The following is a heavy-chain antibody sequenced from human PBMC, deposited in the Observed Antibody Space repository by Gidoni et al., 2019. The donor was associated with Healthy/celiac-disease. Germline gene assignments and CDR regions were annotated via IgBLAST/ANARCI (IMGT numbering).Heavy chain of an antibody. CDR2: IWYDGINK. CDR3: ARALQWGCGTTRAVYYYYYMDV. Sequence: QVQLVSSGGGLVQPWRSLRLPCAASAFPFSSYGMHWVRQAPGKGMEWVAVIWYDGINKYYADSVKGRFTISRDNSKNTLYLKMISLRAEDTTVYYCARALQWGCGTTRAVYYYYYMDVWGKGTTVTVSS. J-gene: IGHJ6*03. V-gene: IGHV3-33*08. CDR1: AFPFSSYG. D-gene: IGHD2-15*01.